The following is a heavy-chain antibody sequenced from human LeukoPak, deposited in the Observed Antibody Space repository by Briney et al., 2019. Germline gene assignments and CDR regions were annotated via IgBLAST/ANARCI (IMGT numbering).Heavy chain of an antibody. D-gene: IGHD4/OR15-4a*01. CDR1: GFTFSSYA. J-gene: IGHJ1*01. V-gene: IGHV3-23*03. CDR2: IYSGGST. Sequence: GGSLRLSCAASGFTFSSYAMTWVRQAPGKGLEWVSVIYSGGSTYYADSLKGRFTISRDNSKKTLYLQMNSLRAEDAAGYYCRVLPGSGHWSQGSLVTVSS. CDR3: RVLPGSGH.